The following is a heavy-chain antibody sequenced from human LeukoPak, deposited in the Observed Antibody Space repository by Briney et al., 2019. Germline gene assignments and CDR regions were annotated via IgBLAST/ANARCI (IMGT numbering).Heavy chain of an antibody. CDR2: INPSGGST. CDR3: VTHFDSSGPDAFDI. V-gene: IGHV1-46*01. J-gene: IGHJ3*02. CDR1: GYTFTSYY. Sequence: GASVKVSCKASGYTFTSYYMHWVRQAPGQGLEWMGIINPSGGSTSYAQKFQGRVTMTDDPSTDTAYMELSSLRSEDTAVYYCVTHFDSSGPDAFDIWGQGTMVTVSS. D-gene: IGHD3-22*01.